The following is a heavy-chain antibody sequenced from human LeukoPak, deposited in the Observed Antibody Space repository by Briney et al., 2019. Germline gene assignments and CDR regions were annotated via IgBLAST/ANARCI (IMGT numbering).Heavy chain of an antibody. V-gene: IGHV4-34*01. Sequence: SETLSLTCAVYGGSFSGYYWRWIRQPPGKGLEWIGEINHSGSSNYNPSLKRRGTISVDKSKNKFSLKLSSVTAADTAVYYCARGLRRGYSYGGDFDYWGQGTLVTVSS. CDR3: ARGLRRGYSYGGDFDY. CDR2: INHSGSS. J-gene: IGHJ4*02. CDR1: GGSFSGYY. D-gene: IGHD5-18*01.